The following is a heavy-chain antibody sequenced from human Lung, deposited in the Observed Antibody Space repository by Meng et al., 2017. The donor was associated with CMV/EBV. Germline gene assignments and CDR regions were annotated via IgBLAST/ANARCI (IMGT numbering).Heavy chain of an antibody. CDR2: IPHRGSS. CDR1: GDSITNHNW. D-gene: IGHD3-10*01. J-gene: IGHJ1*01. CDR3: LRRSGGSV. Sequence: QVWFRESGPALVKPSETLSLTCAVSGDSITNHNWWAWVRQPPGKGLEWIGEIPHRGSSAYNPSLKSRVSMSIDKSKNQFSLKLTSVTAADTAVYHCLRRSGGSVWGQGTLVTVSS. V-gene: IGHV4-4*02.